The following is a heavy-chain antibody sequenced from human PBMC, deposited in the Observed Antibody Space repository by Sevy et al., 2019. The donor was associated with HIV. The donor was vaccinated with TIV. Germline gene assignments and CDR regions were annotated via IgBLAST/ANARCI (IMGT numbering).Heavy chain of an antibody. CDR2: INPNSGGT. V-gene: IGHV1-2*02. Sequence: ASVKVSCKASGYTFTGYYIHWVRQAPGQGLEWMGWINPNSGGTNYAQKFQGRVTMTRDTSISTAYMELSRLRSDDTAVYYCARVPSCGGDCYSVPYFDYWGQGTLVTVSS. CDR1: GYTFTGYY. D-gene: IGHD2-21*02. CDR3: ARVPSCGGDCYSVPYFDY. J-gene: IGHJ4*02.